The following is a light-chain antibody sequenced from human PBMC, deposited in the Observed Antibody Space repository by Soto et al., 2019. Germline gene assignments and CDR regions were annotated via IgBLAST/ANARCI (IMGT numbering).Light chain of an antibody. CDR2: EGS. Sequence: QSVLTQPASVSGSPGQSITISCTGTSSDVGSYNLVSWYQQYPGKTPKVMIYEGSKRPSGVSNRFSGSKSGNTASLTISGLQTEDEAEYYCCSYAGRSTYVFGTGTKVTVL. V-gene: IGLV2-23*01. J-gene: IGLJ1*01. CDR1: SSDVGSYNL. CDR3: CSYAGRSTYV.